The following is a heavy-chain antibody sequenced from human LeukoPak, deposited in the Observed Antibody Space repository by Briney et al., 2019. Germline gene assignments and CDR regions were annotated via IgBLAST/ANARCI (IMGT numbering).Heavy chain of an antibody. CDR3: AKRGVVIRVILVGFHKEAQYFDS. Sequence: PGGSLRLSCAVSGITLSNYGMSWVRQTPGKGLEWVAGISDSGGRTNYADSVKGRFTVSRDNPKNTLYLQMNSLRAEDTAVYFCAKRGVVIRVILVGFHKEAQYFDSWGKGALVTVSS. CDR1: GITLSNYG. D-gene: IGHD3-22*01. V-gene: IGHV3-23*01. CDR2: ISDSGGRT. J-gene: IGHJ4*02.